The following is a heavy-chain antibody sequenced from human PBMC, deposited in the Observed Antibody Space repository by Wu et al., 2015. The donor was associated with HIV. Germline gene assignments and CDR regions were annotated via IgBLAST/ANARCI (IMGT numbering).Heavy chain of an antibody. J-gene: IGHJ4*02. V-gene: IGHV1-69*05. CDR1: GGTFSSYA. D-gene: IGHD4-11*01. CDR3: ARVEVGGTYSNYDLDY. CDR2: IIPIFGTA. Sequence: QVQLVQSGAEVKKPGSSVKVSCKASGGTFSSYAISWVRQAPGQGLEWMGGIIPIFGTANYAQKFQGRVTITTDESTSTAYMELSSLRSEDTAVYYCARVEVGGTYSNYDLDYWGQGNPGSTASS.